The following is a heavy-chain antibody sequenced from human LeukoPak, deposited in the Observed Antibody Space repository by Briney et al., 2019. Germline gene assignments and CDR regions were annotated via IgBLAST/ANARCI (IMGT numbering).Heavy chain of an antibody. V-gene: IGHV1-46*01. Sequence: ASVKVSCKASGYTFTSYYMHWARQAPGQGLEWMGIINPSGGSTSYAQKFQGRVTMTRDTSTSTVYMELSSLRSEDTAVYYCARQRRTLTIGVGAPRGVAFDIWGQGTMVTVSS. J-gene: IGHJ3*02. CDR3: ARQRRTLTIGVGAPRGVAFDI. CDR2: INPSGGST. D-gene: IGHD1-26*01. CDR1: GYTFTSYY.